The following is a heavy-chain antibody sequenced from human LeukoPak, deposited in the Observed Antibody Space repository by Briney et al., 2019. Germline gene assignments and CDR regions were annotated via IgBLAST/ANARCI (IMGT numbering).Heavy chain of an antibody. CDR2: ISSDSNYI. CDR3: ARDYRRWSEY. J-gene: IGHJ4*02. D-gene: IGHD2-15*01. CDR1: GFTFSSYS. V-gene: IGHV3-21*01. Sequence: GGSLRLSCAASGFTFSSYSMNWVRQAPGKGPEWVSSISSDSNYIYYADSVKGRFTISRDNAKNSLYLQMNSLRTEDTAVYYCARDYRRWSEYWGQGTLVTVSS.